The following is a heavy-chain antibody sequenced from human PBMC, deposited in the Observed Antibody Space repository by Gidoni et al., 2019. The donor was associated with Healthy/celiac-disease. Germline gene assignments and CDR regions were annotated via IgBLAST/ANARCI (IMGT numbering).Heavy chain of an antibody. J-gene: IGHJ3*02. Sequence: QVQLQQSGPGLAKPSQTPSLTCAISGASVSSNSAAWNWIRQSPSRGLEWLGRTYYRSKWYNDYAVSVKSRITINPDTSKNQFSLQLNSVTPEDTAVYYCARDLSRGNGELIDAFDIWGQGTMVTVSS. CDR2: TYYRSKWYN. CDR3: ARDLSRGNGELIDAFDI. V-gene: IGHV6-1*01. CDR1: GASVSSNSAA. D-gene: IGHD1-26*01.